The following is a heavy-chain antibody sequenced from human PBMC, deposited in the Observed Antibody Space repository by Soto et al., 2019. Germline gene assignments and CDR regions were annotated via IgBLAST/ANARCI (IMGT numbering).Heavy chain of an antibody. D-gene: IGHD2-15*01. CDR3: ARDGGSGTSEY. Sequence: QVQLVQSGAEVKKPGSSVKVSCKASGDSFSNYAMSWVRQAPGQGLEWMGGIVPIFGTRSYAQKFQGRITIMADESTPTAYMELRGWRSADTAVYYCARDGGSGTSEYWGQGTLVTVSA. V-gene: IGHV1-69*12. J-gene: IGHJ4*02. CDR2: IVPIFGTR. CDR1: GDSFSNYA.